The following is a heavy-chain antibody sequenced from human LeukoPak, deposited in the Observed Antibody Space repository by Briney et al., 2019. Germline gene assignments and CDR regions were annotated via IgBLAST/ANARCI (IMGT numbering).Heavy chain of an antibody. CDR3: ARLLEEAYHYGMDV. D-gene: IGHD2-15*01. CDR2: IIPIFGTA. V-gene: IGHV1-69*13. CDR1: GGAFSSYA. J-gene: IGHJ6*04. Sequence: SVKVSCKASGGAFSSYAISWVRRAPGQGLEWMGGIIPIFGTANYAQKFQGRVTITADESTSTAYMELSSLRSEDTAVYYCARLLEEAYHYGMDVWGKGTTVTVSS.